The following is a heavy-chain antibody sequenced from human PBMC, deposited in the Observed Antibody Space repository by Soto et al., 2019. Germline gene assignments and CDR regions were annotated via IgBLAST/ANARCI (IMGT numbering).Heavy chain of an antibody. CDR2: IYYSGST. CDR3: ARHPDDFWSGYYDYYYMDV. Sequence: KTSETLSLTCTVSGGSVSSGSYYWSWIRQPPGKGLEWIGYIYYSGSTNYNPSLKSRVTISVDTPKNQFSLKLSSVTAADTAVYYCARHPDDFWSGYYDYYYMDVWGKGTTVTVSS. J-gene: IGHJ6*03. CDR1: GGSVSSGSYY. D-gene: IGHD3-3*01. V-gene: IGHV4-61*01.